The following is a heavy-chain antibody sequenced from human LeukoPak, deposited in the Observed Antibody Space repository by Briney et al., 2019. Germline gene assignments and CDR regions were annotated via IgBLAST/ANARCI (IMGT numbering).Heavy chain of an antibody. CDR2: IYHSGST. CDR3: ARSASYSSSSFGYYYMDV. D-gene: IGHD6-13*01. CDR1: GGSISSGGYY. J-gene: IGHJ6*03. Sequence: PSETLSLTCTVSGGSISSGGYYWSWIRQPPGKGLEWIGYIYHSGSTYYNPSLKSRVTISVDRSKNQFSLKLSSVTAADTAVYYCARSASYSSSSFGYYYMDVWGKGTTVTVSS. V-gene: IGHV4-30-2*01.